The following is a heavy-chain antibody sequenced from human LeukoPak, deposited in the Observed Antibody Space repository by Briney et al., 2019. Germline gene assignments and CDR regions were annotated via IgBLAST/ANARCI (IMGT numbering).Heavy chain of an antibody. CDR2: ISRSGDTI. V-gene: IGHV3-11*01. J-gene: IGHJ4*02. CDR1: GFPFSDYS. D-gene: IGHD1-7*01. CDR3: AGYHWNSGVVY. Sequence: PGGSLSLSCAASGFPFSDYSMSWIRPAPGQGLEWVSYISRSGDTIDYADSVKGRFSISRDNAKNSLYLQMNSLRAEDTAVYYCAGYHWNSGVVYWGQGTLVTVSS.